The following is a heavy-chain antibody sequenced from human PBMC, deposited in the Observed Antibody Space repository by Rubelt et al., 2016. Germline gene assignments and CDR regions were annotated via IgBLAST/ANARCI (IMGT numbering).Heavy chain of an antibody. CDR2: INHSGST. Sequence: QVQLQQWGAGLLKPSETLSLTCAVYGGSFSGYYWSWIRQPPGKGLEWIGEINHSGSTNYNPSLKSRVTISVDTSKNQFSLKLSSVTAADTAVYYCARGMTGGPFDYWGQGTLVTVSS. V-gene: IGHV4-34*01. J-gene: IGHJ4*02. CDR3: ARGMTGGPFDY. CDR1: GGSFSGYY. D-gene: IGHD3-9*01.